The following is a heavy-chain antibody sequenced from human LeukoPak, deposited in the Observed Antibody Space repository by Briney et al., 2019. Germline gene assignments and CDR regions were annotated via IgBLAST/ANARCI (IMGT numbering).Heavy chain of an antibody. CDR2: VYHSGTT. J-gene: IGHJ5*02. CDR1: GGSIISSSYN. V-gene: IGHV4-39*01. D-gene: IGHD3-9*01. Sequence: SETLSLTCAVSGGSIISSSYNWGWIRQPPGKGLEWIGTVYHSGTTYYNPSLKSRVTISVDTSKNQFFLKLSSVTAADTAVYYCARLPTGYPNWFDPWGQGSLVTVSS. CDR3: ARLPTGYPNWFDP.